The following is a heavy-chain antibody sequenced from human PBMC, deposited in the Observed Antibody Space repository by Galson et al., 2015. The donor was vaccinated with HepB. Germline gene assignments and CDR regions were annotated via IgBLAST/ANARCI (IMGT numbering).Heavy chain of an antibody. CDR2: VSPYKGKR. CDR1: GYTFSSYG. D-gene: IGHD3-10*01. Sequence: SVKVSCKASGYTFSSYGITWVRQAPGQGLEWVAWVSPYKGKRNYAQNLQDRVTMTTDTSTTTAYMELRSLTSDDTAVYYCARSMVRGDWYFDLWGRGTLVIVSS. J-gene: IGHJ2*01. CDR3: ARSMVRGDWYFDL. V-gene: IGHV1-18*01.